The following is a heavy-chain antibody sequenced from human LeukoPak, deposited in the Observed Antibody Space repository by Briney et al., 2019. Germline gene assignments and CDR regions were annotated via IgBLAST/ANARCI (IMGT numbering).Heavy chain of an antibody. CDR2: ISSSSTYT. V-gene: IGHV3-11*06. Sequence: PGGSLRLSCAASGFTFSDYYMSWIRQAAGKGLEWVSYISSSSTYTNYADSVKGRFTISRDNAKKSLYLQMNSLRAEDTAVYYCARGAGADALNIWGQGTMVTVSS. J-gene: IGHJ3*02. CDR1: GFTFSDYY. CDR3: ARGAGADALNI. D-gene: IGHD6-19*01.